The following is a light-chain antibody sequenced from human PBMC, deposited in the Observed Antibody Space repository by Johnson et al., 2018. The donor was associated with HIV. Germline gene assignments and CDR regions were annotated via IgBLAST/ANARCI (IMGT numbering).Light chain of an antibody. Sequence: QSVLTQPPSVSAAPGQKVTISCSGSSPNIGSNYVSWYQQVPGTAPKLLIYDNNKRPSGIPDRFSGSKSGTSASLGITGLQTVDEADYYCGIWDDSLSTYVFGTGTKVTGL. J-gene: IGLJ1*01. CDR2: DNN. CDR1: SPNIGSNY. V-gene: IGLV1-51*01. CDR3: GIWDDSLSTYV.